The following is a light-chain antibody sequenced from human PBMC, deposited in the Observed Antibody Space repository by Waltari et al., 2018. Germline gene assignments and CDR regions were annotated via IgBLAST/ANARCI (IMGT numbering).Light chain of an antibody. CDR1: QSLLWSFNNNNY. CDR2: WAS. CDR3: QQYYSTPPT. V-gene: IGKV4-1*01. J-gene: IGKJ2*01. Sequence: DIVMTQSPDSLAVSLGERATINSKSSQSLLWSFNNNNYLAWYQQKPGQPPKLLIHWASTRESGVPDRFSGSGSGADFTLTISSLQAEDVAVYYCQQYYSTPPTFGQGTKLEIK.